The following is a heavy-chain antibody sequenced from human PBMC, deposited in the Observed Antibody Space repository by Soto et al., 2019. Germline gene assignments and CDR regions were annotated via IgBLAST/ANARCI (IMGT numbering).Heavy chain of an antibody. CDR3: ENSYWPVGNY. V-gene: IGHV3-74*01. CDR1: GFTFSVYW. D-gene: IGHD1-26*01. Sequence: PGGSLRVSCRASGFTFSVYWIHWVRQSPGKGLVWVSRIKSDGSGTSYADYVKGRFTISRDNAKNTLYLQMNSLRAEDTAVYYCENSYWPVGNYWGQGTPVTVCS. CDR2: IKSDGSGT. J-gene: IGHJ4*02.